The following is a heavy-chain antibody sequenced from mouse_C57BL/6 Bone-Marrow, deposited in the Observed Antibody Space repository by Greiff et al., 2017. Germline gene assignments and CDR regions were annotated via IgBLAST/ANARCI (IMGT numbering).Heavy chain of an antibody. CDR3: ATAYYGSSYVWYFDV. CDR2: INPSSGYT. Sequence: VKVVESGAELAKPGASVKLSCKASGYTFTSYWMHWVKQRPGQGLEWIGYINPSSGYTKYNQKFKDKATLTADKSSSTAYMQLSSLTYEDSAVYYCATAYYGSSYVWYFDVWGTGTTVTVSS. D-gene: IGHD1-1*01. CDR1: GYTFTSYW. V-gene: IGHV1-7*01. J-gene: IGHJ1*03.